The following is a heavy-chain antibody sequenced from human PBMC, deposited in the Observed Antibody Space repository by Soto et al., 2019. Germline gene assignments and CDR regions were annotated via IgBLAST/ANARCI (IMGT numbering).Heavy chain of an antibody. CDR2: INAGNGNT. CDR1: GYTFTSYA. D-gene: IGHD3-16*02. J-gene: IGHJ4*02. Sequence: ASVKVSCNASGYTFTSYAMHWVRQAPGQRLEWMGWINAGNGNTKYSQKFQGRVTITRDTSASTAYMELSSLRSEDTAVYYCARDGVMITFGGVIVKPLSPDYWGQGTLVTVSS. V-gene: IGHV1-3*01. CDR3: ARDGVMITFGGVIVKPLSPDY.